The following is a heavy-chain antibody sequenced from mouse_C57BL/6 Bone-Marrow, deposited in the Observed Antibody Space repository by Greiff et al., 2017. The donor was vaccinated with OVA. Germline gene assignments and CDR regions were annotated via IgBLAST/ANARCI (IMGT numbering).Heavy chain of an antibody. V-gene: IGHV1-55*01. Sequence: QVQLQQSGAELVKPGASVKMSCKASGYTFTSYWITWVKQRPGQGLEWIGDIYPGSGSTNYNEKFKSKATLTVDTSSSTAYMQLSSLTSEDSAVYYCASEGGYDGYFRLAYGGQGTLVTVSA. CDR1: GYTFTSYW. J-gene: IGHJ3*01. D-gene: IGHD2-3*01. CDR2: IYPGSGST. CDR3: ASEGGYDGYFRLAY.